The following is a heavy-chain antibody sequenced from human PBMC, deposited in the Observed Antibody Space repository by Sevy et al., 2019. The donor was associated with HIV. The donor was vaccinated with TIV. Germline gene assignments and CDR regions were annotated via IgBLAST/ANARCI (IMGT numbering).Heavy chain of an antibody. CDR3: AIDSDITVGGGDAFDI. Sequence: ASVKVSCKASGGTFGTYTISWLRQAPGQGLEWMGGIIPIFGTANYAQKFQGRVTITADESTSTAYMELSSLRSEDSAVYYCAIDSDITVGGGDAFDIWGQGTMVTVSS. V-gene: IGHV1-69*13. J-gene: IGHJ3*02. D-gene: IGHD3-16*01. CDR2: IIPIFGTA. CDR1: GGTFGTYT.